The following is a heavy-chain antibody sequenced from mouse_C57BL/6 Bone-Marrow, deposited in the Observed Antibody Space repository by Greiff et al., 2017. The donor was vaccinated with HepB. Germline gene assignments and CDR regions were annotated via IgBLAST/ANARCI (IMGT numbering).Heavy chain of an antibody. Sequence: QVQLQQPGAELVQPGASVKVSCTASGFSFTSYWMHWVKQSPGQGLEWIGRIHPSDSDTNYNQKFQGKATLTVDKSSSTAYMQLSSLASEDTAVYYWARDAGFADWGQGTLVTVAA. CDR3: ARDAGFAD. CDR1: GFSFTSYW. V-gene: IGHV1-74*01. CDR2: IHPSDSDT. J-gene: IGHJ3*01.